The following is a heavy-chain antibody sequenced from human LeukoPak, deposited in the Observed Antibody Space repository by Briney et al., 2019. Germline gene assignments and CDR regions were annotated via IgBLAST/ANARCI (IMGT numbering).Heavy chain of an antibody. CDR2: MKPNSGNT. Sequence: GASVKVSCKASGYTFTSYDINWVRQATGQGLEWMGWMKPNSGNTGYAQKFQGRVTMTRNTSISTAYMELSSLRSEDTAVYYCARGHRYYYGSGSYSIDYWGQGTLVTVSS. CDR3: ARGHRYYYGSGSYSIDY. D-gene: IGHD3-10*01. CDR1: GYTFTSYD. V-gene: IGHV1-8*01. J-gene: IGHJ4*02.